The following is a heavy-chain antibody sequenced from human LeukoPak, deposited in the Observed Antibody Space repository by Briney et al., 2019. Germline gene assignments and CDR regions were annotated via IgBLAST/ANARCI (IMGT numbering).Heavy chain of an antibody. V-gene: IGHV3-74*01. Sequence: PGGSLRLSCVASGFTFSKYWMLWVRQALGKGLESASRINTDGTVTTYADSVKGRFTVSRDNADNTMFLQMNSVRDEDTAVYYCATKQWLAPPPDSWGQGTPVTVSS. CDR2: INTDGTVT. J-gene: IGHJ4*02. CDR3: ATKQWLAPPPDS. CDR1: GFTFSKYW. D-gene: IGHD6-19*01.